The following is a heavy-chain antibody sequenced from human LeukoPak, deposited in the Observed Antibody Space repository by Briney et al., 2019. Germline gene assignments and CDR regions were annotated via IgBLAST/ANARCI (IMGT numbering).Heavy chain of an antibody. D-gene: IGHD5-12*01. Sequence: SETLSLTCTVSGGSISSYYWSWIRQPAGKGLGWIGRIYTSGSTNYNPSLKSRVTMSVDTSKNQFSLKLSSVTAADTAVYYCARYGGYDRYFDYWGQGTLVTVSS. V-gene: IGHV4-4*07. CDR3: ARYGGYDRYFDY. CDR2: IYTSGST. J-gene: IGHJ4*02. CDR1: GGSISSYY.